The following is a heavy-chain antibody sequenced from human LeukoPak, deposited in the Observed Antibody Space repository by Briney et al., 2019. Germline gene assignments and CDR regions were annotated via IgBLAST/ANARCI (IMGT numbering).Heavy chain of an antibody. CDR1: GCTFTNYD. CDR3: ARGRGGTVVRGYLDY. CDR2: MNSNSGNT. V-gene: IGHV1-8*01. J-gene: IGHJ4*02. D-gene: IGHD3-10*01. Sequence: ASVKVSCKASGCTFTNYDIMWVRQATGQGPEWMGWMNSNSGNTGYAQKFQGRVTMTRDTSINTAYMELHSLTSEGTAVYYCARGRGGTVVRGYLDYWGQGNLVTVSS.